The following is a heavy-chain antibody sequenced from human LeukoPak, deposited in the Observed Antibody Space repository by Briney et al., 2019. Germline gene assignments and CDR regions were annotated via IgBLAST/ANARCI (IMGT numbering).Heavy chain of an antibody. CDR1: GYTFTSYD. J-gene: IGHJ3*01. V-gene: IGHV1-8*01. CDR3: TRPSSGWYILLGDAFDV. CDR2: INPNSGNT. Sequence: ASVKVSCKASGYTFTSYDINWVRQATGQGLEWMGWINPNSGNTGYAQKFQGRVTMTRNTSINTAYMELSSLRSEDTAVYYCTRPSSGWYILLGDAFDVWGQGTMVTVSS. D-gene: IGHD6-19*01.